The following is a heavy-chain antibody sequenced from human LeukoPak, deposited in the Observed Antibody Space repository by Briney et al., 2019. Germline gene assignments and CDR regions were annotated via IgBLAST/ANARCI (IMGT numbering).Heavy chain of an antibody. CDR2: IYYSGST. CDR3: ARHSPDYDILTGYYNPACWFDP. D-gene: IGHD3-9*01. V-gene: IGHV4-39*07. Sequence: SETLSLTCTVSGGSISSSSYYWGWIRQPPGKGLEWIGSIYYSGSTYYNPSLKSRVTISVDTSKNQFSLKLSSVTAADTAVYYCARHSPDYDILTGYYNPACWFDPWGQGTLVTVSS. J-gene: IGHJ5*02. CDR1: GGSISSSSYY.